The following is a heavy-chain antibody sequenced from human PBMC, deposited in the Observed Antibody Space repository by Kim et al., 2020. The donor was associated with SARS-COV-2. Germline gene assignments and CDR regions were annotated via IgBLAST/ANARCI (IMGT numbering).Heavy chain of an antibody. CDR1: GYSFTGYY. CDR3: ARVRIAAVGTDFDY. Sequence: ASVKVSCKTSGYSFTGYYLHWVRQAPGQGLEWMGWINPSSGDRHTAQKFQGRVTMTRDMAIRTAYLEVNRLRSDDTAVYYCARVRIAAVGTDFDYWGQGSLVTVSS. J-gene: IGHJ4*02. CDR2: INPSSGDR. V-gene: IGHV1-2*02. D-gene: IGHD6-13*01.